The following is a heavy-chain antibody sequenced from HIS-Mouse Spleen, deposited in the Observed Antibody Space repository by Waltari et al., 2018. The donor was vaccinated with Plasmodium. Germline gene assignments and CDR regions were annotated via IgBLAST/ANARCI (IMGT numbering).Heavy chain of an antibody. CDR3: ASSWYWYFDL. CDR2: IKQDGSEK. V-gene: IGHV3-7*01. Sequence: EVQLVESGGGLVPPGGSLRLSCAASGFTFSSYWMSWVGQAPAKGLEWVDNIKQDGSEKYYVDSVKGRFTISRDNAKNSLYLQMNSLRAEDTAVYYCASSWYWYFDLWGRGTLVTVSS. D-gene: IGHD6-13*01. CDR1: GFTFSSYW. J-gene: IGHJ2*01.